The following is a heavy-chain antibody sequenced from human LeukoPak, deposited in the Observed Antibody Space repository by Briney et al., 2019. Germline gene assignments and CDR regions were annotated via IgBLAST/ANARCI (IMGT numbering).Heavy chain of an antibody. J-gene: IGHJ4*02. CDR1: AFSFSNYA. D-gene: IGHD1-1*01. CDR3: AKDLMGYAMDFDY. V-gene: IGHV3-23*01. Sequence: SGGSLRLSCAASAFSFSNYAMSWARQAPGKGLEWVSAISGSGVGTYYADSVKGRFTISRDNSKNMLYLQMNSLRAEDTAVYYCAKDLMGYAMDFDYWGQGTLVTVSS. CDR2: ISGSGVGT.